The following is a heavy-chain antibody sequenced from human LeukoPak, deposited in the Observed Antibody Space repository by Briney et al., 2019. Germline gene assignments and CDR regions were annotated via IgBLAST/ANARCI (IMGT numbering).Heavy chain of an antibody. CDR3: AKARPVPLDY. D-gene: IGHD6-19*01. J-gene: IGHJ4*02. CDR1: GFTFDDYA. Sequence: PGRSLRLSCAASGFTFDDYAMHWVRQAPGKGLEWVSGISWNSGSIGYADSVKGRFTISRDNAKNSLYLQMNSLRAEDTALYYCAKARPVPLDYWGQGTLVTVSS. CDR2: ISWNSGSI. V-gene: IGHV3-9*01.